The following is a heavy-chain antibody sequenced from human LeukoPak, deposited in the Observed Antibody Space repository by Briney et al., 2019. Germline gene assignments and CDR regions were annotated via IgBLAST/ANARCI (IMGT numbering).Heavy chain of an antibody. CDR2: ISSSGSTI. CDR3: ARVLNYGFDY. CDR1: GFTFSSYE. J-gene: IGHJ4*02. D-gene: IGHD3-10*01. Sequence: GGSLRLSCAASGFTFSSYEMNWVRQAPGKGLEWVSYISSSGSTIYYADSVKGRFTISRDNAKNTLYLQMNSLRAEDTAVYYCARVLNYGFDYWGQGTLVTVSS. V-gene: IGHV3-48*03.